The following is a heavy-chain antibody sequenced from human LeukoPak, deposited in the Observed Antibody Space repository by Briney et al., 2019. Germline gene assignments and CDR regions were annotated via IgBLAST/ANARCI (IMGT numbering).Heavy chain of an antibody. J-gene: IGHJ6*03. V-gene: IGHV4-59*01. CDR3: ARADYYNSYMDV. CDR1: GGSISSYY. D-gene: IGHD3-10*01. CDR2: IYYSGST. Sequence: PSETLSLTCTVSGGSISSYYWSWIRQPPGKGLEWIGYIYYSGSTSYNPSLKSRVTISVDTSKNQFSLKLSSVTAADTAVYYCARADYYNSYMDVWGKGTTVIVSS.